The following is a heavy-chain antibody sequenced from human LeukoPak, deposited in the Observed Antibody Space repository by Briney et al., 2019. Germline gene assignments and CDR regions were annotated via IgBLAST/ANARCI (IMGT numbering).Heavy chain of an antibody. Sequence: VASVKVSCKASGYIFTSYYMHWVRQAPGQGLEWMGIINPSGGSTDYAQKFQGRVTMTSDTSTSTVYIELSSLRSEDTAVYYCAIRRDAFDIWGQGTMVTVSS. CDR2: INPSGGST. CDR1: GYIFTSYY. V-gene: IGHV1-46*01. CDR3: AIRRDAFDI. J-gene: IGHJ3*02.